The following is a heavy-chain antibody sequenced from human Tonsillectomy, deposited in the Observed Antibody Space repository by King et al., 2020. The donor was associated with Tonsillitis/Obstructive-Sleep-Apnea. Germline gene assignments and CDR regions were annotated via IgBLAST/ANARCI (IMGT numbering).Heavy chain of an antibody. Sequence: VQLQQWGAGLLKPSETLSLICAVYGGSFSGYYWSWIRQPPGKGLEWIGEINRSGSTNYNPSLKSRVTISLDTSKNQFSLKLTSVTAADTAVYYCARSGYPVDFDYWGQGALVTVSS. CDR3: ARSGYPVDFDY. CDR2: INRSGST. J-gene: IGHJ4*02. V-gene: IGHV4-34*01. D-gene: IGHD3-9*01. CDR1: GGSFSGYY.